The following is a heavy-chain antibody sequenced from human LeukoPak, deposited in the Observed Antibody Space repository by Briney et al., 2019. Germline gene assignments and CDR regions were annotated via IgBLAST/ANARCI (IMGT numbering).Heavy chain of an antibody. V-gene: IGHV4-34*01. J-gene: IGHJ6*03. CDR3: ARATAAAGTIDYYYYMDV. Sequence: SETLSLTCAVYGGSFSGYYWSWIRQPPGKGPEWIGEINHSGSTNYNPSLKSRVTISVDTSKNQFSLKLSSVTAADTAVYYCARATAAAGTIDYYYYMDVWGKGTTVTVSS. CDR1: GGSFSGYY. CDR2: INHSGST. D-gene: IGHD6-13*01.